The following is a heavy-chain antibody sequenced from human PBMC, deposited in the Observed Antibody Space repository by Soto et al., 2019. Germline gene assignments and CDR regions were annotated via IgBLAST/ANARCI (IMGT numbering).Heavy chain of an antibody. CDR1: GGSFSGYY. CDR2: INHSGST. CDR3: ARDYFDSSDYTTNWFDP. Sequence: KPSETLSLTCAVYGGSFSGYYWSWIRQPPGKGLEWIGEINHSGSTNYNPSLKSRVTISVDTSKNQFSLKLTSVTAADTALYYCARDYFDSSDYTTNWFDPWGQGTLVTVSS. D-gene: IGHD3-22*01. V-gene: IGHV4-34*01. J-gene: IGHJ5*02.